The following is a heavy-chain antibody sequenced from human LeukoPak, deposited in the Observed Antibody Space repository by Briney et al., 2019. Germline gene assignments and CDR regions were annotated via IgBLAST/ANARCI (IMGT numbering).Heavy chain of an antibody. D-gene: IGHD6-13*01. V-gene: IGHV3-49*04. CDR3: TRAYTTSWYGYYMDV. Sequence: GGSLRLSCTASGFTFGDYAMSWVRQAPGKGLEWVGFIRSKAYGGTTECAASVKGRFTISRDDSKSIAYLQMNSLETEETAVYYCTRAYTTSWYGYYMDVWGKGTTVTISS. CDR1: GFTFGDYA. J-gene: IGHJ6*03. CDR2: IRSKAYGGTT.